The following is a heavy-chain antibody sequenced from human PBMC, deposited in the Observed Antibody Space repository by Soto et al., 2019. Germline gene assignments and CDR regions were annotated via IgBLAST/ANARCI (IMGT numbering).Heavy chain of an antibody. CDR1: GGTFSSYA. Sequence: QVQLVQSGAEVKKPGSSVKVSCKASGGTFSSYAISWVRQAPGQGLEWMGGIIPIFGTANYAQKFQGRVTITADESTSTAYMELSSLRSEDTAVYYCARDQVAVSGKKGKYFQHWGQGTLVTVSS. CDR2: IIPIFGTA. J-gene: IGHJ1*01. CDR3: ARDQVAVSGKKGKYFQH. D-gene: IGHD6-19*01. V-gene: IGHV1-69*12.